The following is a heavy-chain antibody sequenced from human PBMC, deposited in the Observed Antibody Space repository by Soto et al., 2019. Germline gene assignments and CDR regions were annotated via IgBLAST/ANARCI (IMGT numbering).Heavy chain of an antibody. D-gene: IGHD3-3*01. Sequence: EVQLVESGGGLVQPGGSLKLSCAASGFTFSGSPMHWVRQVSGKGLEWVGRIRSRANSYATAYAVSVKGKFTRSRDDSRNTAYLLMNSLKTEDTAVYYCARGVYDFWGRHPKGLDYWGQGTVVTVSS. V-gene: IGHV3-73*02. J-gene: IGHJ4*02. CDR1: GFTFSGSP. CDR3: ARGVYDFWGRHPKGLDY. CDR2: IRSRANSYAT.